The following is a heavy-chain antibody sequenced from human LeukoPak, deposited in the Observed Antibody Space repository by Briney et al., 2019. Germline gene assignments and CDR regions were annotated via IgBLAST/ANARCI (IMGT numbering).Heavy chain of an antibody. CDR3: AKARGGAIRNGAFDI. V-gene: IGHV3-53*01. CDR2: IYSGGST. D-gene: IGHD3-16*01. Sequence: GGSLRLSCAASGFTVSSNYMSWVRQAPGKGLEWVSVIYSGGSTYYADSVKGRFTISRDNSKNTLYLQMNSLRAEDTAVYYCAKARGGAIRNGAFDIWGQGTMVTVSS. J-gene: IGHJ3*02. CDR1: GFTVSSNY.